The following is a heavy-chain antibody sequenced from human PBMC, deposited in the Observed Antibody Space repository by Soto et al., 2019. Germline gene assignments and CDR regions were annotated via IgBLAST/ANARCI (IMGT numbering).Heavy chain of an antibody. Sequence: PGGSLRLSCAASGFSVNFYALHWVRQAPGKGLEWVAVISFDGRNKYFADSVRGRSTISKDNSTNTLYLEMNPLRPEDTAVYYCARGTDSIWGNFESWGKGILVTVSS. J-gene: IGHJ4*02. CDR2: ISFDGRNK. D-gene: IGHD3-16*01. CDR3: ARGTDSIWGNFES. V-gene: IGHV3-30*04. CDR1: GFSVNFYA.